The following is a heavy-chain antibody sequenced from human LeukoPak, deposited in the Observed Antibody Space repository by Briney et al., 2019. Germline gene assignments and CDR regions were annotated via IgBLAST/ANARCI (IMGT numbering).Heavy chain of an antibody. CDR1: GGSITGYY. CDR2: IFYVGST. CDR3: ARDYYDSRGEAFDI. Sequence: SETLSLTCAVYGGSITGYYWSWIRQPPGKGLEWIGYIFYVGSTNYNPSLKSRVTISVDTSKNQFSLKLNSVTAADTAVYYCARDYYDSRGEAFDIWGQGTMVTVSS. J-gene: IGHJ3*02. V-gene: IGHV4-59*01. D-gene: IGHD3-22*01.